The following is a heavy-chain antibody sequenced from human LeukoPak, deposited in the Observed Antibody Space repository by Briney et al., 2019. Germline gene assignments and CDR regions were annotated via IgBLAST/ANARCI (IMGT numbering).Heavy chain of an antibody. V-gene: IGHV3-30*02. CDR3: ARESYFDSSGAFDY. D-gene: IGHD3-22*01. CDR1: GFTFSSYG. CDR2: IRYDGSNK. Sequence: GGSLRLSCAASGFTFSSYGMHWVRQAPGKGLEWVAFIRYDGSNKYYVGSVKGRFTISRDNSKNTLYLQMNSLRAEDTAVYYCARESYFDSSGAFDYWGQGTLVTVSS. J-gene: IGHJ4*02.